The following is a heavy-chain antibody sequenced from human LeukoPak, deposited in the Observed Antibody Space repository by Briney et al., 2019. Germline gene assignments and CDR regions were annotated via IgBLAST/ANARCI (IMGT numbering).Heavy chain of an antibody. CDR1: GYTFTGYY. CDR3: AKGGEPTENYFDY. D-gene: IGHD1-14*01. J-gene: IGHJ4*02. CDR2: FDPEDGET. V-gene: IGHV1-24*01. Sequence: ASVKVSRKASGYTFTGYYMHWVRQAPGKGLEWMGGFDPEDGETIYAQKFQGRVTMTEDTSTDTAYMELSSLRSEDTALYYCAKGGEPTENYFDYWGQGTLVTVSS.